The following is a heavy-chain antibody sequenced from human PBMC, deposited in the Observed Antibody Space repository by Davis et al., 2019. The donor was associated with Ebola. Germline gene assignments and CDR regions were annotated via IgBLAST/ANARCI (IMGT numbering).Heavy chain of an antibody. Sequence: GESLKISCAASGFTFSSYGMHWVRQAPGKGLEWVAVISYDGSNKYYADSVKGRFTISRDNSKNTLYLQMNSLRAEDTAVYYCARGPLDIVMVVAATPLDYWGQGTLVTVSS. CDR1: GFTFSSYG. D-gene: IGHD2-15*01. V-gene: IGHV3-30*03. J-gene: IGHJ4*02. CDR2: ISYDGSNK. CDR3: ARGPLDIVMVVAATPLDY.